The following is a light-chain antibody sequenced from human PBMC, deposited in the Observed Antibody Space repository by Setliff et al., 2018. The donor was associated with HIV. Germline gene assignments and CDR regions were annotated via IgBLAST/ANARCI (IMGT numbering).Light chain of an antibody. J-gene: IGLJ3*02. V-gene: IGLV2-14*01. CDR2: EVR. Sequence: ALTQPASVSGSPGQSITISCTGTSRDVGGYNYVSWYQQHPGKAPKLIIYEVRNRPSGVSNRFSGSKSGNTASLTISGLQTEDEADYYCCSYAGRTTVVFGGGTKVTV. CDR3: CSYAGRTTVV. CDR1: SRDVGGYNY.